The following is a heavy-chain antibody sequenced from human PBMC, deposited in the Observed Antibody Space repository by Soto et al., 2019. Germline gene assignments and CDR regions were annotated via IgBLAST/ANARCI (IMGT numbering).Heavy chain of an antibody. Sequence: ASVKVSCKASGYTFTSYYMHWVRQAPGQGLEWMGIINPSGGGTSYAQKFQGRVTMTRDTSTSTVYMELSSLRSEDTAVYYCARGTIVVVPAAMGYFDYWGQGTLVTVSS. CDR1: GYTFTSYY. CDR3: ARGTIVVVPAAMGYFDY. CDR2: INPSGGGT. D-gene: IGHD2-2*01. V-gene: IGHV1-46*03. J-gene: IGHJ4*02.